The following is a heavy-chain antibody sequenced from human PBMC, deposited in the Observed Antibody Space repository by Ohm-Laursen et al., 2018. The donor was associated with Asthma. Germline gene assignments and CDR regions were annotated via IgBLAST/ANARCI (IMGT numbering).Heavy chain of an antibody. CDR2: VGGDGDIT. CDR3: ARAQEASGLYNSYFDY. V-gene: IGHV3-23*01. Sequence: GSLRLSCAASGLSLSHHAMSWVRQAPGKGLEWVAVVGGDGDITHYADAVKGRFTISRDNAKSTLYLLLNRLRVEDTAVYYCARAQEASGLYNSYFDYWGQGTLVTVSS. D-gene: IGHD3-3*01. CDR1: GLSLSHHA. J-gene: IGHJ4*02.